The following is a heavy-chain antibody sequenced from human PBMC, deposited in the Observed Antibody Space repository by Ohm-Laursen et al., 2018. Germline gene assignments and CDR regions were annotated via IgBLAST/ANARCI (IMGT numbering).Heavy chain of an antibody. V-gene: IGHV3-33*01. CDR3: ASSPGYYFDY. CDR1: GFTFSSYG. Sequence: SLRLSCSASGFTFSSYGMHWVRQAPGRGLEWVAVIWYDGSNKYYADSVKGRFTISRDNSKNTLYLQMNSLRAEDTAVYYWASSPGYYFDYWGQGTLVTVSS. J-gene: IGHJ4*02. D-gene: IGHD1-14*01. CDR2: IWYDGSNK.